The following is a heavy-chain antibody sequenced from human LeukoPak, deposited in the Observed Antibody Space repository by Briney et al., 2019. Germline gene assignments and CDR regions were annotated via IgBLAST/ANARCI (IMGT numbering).Heavy chain of an antibody. J-gene: IGHJ4*02. Sequence: GESLKISFKGSGYSFTSYWIGWVRQMPGKGLEWMGIIYPGDSDTRYSPSFQGQVTISADKSISTAYPQWSSLKASDTAMYYCARNYYDSSGYYSGCDYWGQGTLVTVSS. V-gene: IGHV5-51*01. CDR2: IYPGDSDT. CDR3: ARNYYDSSGYYSGCDY. CDR1: GYSFTSYW. D-gene: IGHD3-22*01.